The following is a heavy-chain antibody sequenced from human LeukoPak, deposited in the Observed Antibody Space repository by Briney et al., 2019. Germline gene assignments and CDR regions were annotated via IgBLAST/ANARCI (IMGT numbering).Heavy chain of an antibody. V-gene: IGHV1-2*02. D-gene: IGHD3-22*01. CDR2: INPNSGGT. J-gene: IGHJ4*02. CDR1: GYTFTGYY. CDR3: ARETLYDSSGYPGY. Sequence: GASVKVSCKASGYTFTGYYMHWVRQAPGQGLEWMGWINPNSGGTNYAQKFQGRVTMTRDTSISTAYMELSRLRSDDTAVYYCARETLYDSSGYPGYWGQGTLVTVSS.